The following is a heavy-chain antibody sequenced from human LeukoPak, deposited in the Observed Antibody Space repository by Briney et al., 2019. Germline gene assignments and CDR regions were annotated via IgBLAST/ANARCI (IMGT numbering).Heavy chain of an antibody. V-gene: IGHV3-30-3*01. Sequence: PGGSLRLSCAASGFTFSSYAMHWVRQAPGKGLEWVAVIPYDGSNKYYADSVKGRFTISRDNSKNTLYLQMNSLRAEDTAVYYCARDSYYDSSGYLAYWGQGTLVTVSS. CDR2: IPYDGSNK. CDR3: ARDSYYDSSGYLAY. D-gene: IGHD3-22*01. CDR1: GFTFSSYA. J-gene: IGHJ4*02.